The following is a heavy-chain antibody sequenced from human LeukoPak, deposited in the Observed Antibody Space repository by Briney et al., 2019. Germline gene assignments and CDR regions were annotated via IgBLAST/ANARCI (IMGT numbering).Heavy chain of an antibody. Sequence: PGGSLRLSCVASGFSFSSFGMHWVRQAPGKGLEWVAVISYGGSNRYYADSVEGRFTISRDNSKNTLYLQMNNLRTENTAIYYCARERERFLNLWGQGTLVTVSS. V-gene: IGHV3-30*03. J-gene: IGHJ5*02. D-gene: IGHD3-3*01. CDR2: ISYGGSNR. CDR3: ARERERFLNL. CDR1: GFSFSSFG.